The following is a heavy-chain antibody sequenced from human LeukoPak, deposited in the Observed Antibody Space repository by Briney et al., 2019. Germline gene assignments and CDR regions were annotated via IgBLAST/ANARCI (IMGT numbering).Heavy chain of an antibody. J-gene: IGHJ5*02. CDR2: IYYSGST. CDR3: ARGYSSSWYVWFDP. Sequence: PSETLSLTCTVSGGSISSYYWSWIRQPPGKGLEWMGYIYYSGSTNYNPSLKSRVTISVDTSKNQFSLKLSSVTAADTAVYYCARGYSSSWYVWFDPWGQGTLVTVSS. V-gene: IGHV4-59*01. CDR1: GGSISSYY. D-gene: IGHD6-13*01.